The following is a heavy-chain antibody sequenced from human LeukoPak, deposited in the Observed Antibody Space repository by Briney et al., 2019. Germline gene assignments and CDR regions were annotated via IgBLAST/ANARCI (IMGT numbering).Heavy chain of an antibody. Sequence: GGSLRLSCAASGFTFDDYAMHWVRQAPGKGLEWVSGISWNSGSIGYAGSVKGRFTISRDNAKNSLYLQMNSLRAEDTAVYYCARRLRRNYFDYWGQGTLVTVSS. V-gene: IGHV3-9*01. J-gene: IGHJ4*02. CDR1: GFTFDDYA. CDR3: ARRLRRNYFDY. CDR2: ISWNSGSI. D-gene: IGHD4-17*01.